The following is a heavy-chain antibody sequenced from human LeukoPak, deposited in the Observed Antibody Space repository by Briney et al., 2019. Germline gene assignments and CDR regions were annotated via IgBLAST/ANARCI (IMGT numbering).Heavy chain of an antibody. V-gene: IGHV3-74*03. Sequence: GGSLRLSCAASGFTLSSYWMHWVRQAPGKGLVWVSRINSDGSSTTYADPVKGRFTISRDNAKNTLYLQMNSLRVEDTAVYYCAREGRVSGYDFDFWGQGTLVTVSS. CDR2: INSDGSST. D-gene: IGHD5-12*01. CDR3: AREGRVSGYDFDF. J-gene: IGHJ4*02. CDR1: GFTLSSYW.